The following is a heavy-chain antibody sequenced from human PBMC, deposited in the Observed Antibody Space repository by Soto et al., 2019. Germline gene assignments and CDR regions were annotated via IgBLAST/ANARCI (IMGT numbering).Heavy chain of an antibody. CDR1: GGTFSSYA. D-gene: IGHD3-22*01. CDR2: IIPIFGTA. Sequence: QVQLVQSGAEVKKPGSSVKVSCKASGGTFSSYAISWVRQAPGQGLEWMGGIIPIFGTANCAQKFQGRVTITADESTSTAYMELSSLRSEDTAVYYCASGSSEYYDSSGYYPYYFDYWGQGTLVTVSS. J-gene: IGHJ4*02. CDR3: ASGSSEYYDSSGYYPYYFDY. V-gene: IGHV1-69*01.